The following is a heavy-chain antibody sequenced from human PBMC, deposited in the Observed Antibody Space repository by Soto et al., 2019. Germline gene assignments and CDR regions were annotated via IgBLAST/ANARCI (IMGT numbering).Heavy chain of an antibody. Sequence: SETLSLTCTVSGGSISSYYWSWIRQPPGKGLEWIGYTYYSGSTNYNPSLKSRVTISVDTSKNQFSLKLSSVTAADTAVYYCASIWFGESPFDYWGQGTLVTVSS. CDR2: TYYSGST. D-gene: IGHD3-10*01. CDR1: GGSISSYY. J-gene: IGHJ4*02. CDR3: ASIWFGESPFDY. V-gene: IGHV4-59*01.